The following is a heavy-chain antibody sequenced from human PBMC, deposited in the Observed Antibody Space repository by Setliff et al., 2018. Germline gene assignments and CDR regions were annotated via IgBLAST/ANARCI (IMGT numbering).Heavy chain of an antibody. J-gene: IGHJ6*03. D-gene: IGHD3-22*01. CDR3: ARDRVPITMIVEVTPNYYMDV. Sequence: GASVKVSCKASGYTFTGYYMHWVRQAPGQGLEWMGWINPNSGGTNYAQKFQGRVTMTRDTSISTAYMELSRLRSDDTAVYYCARDRVPITMIVEVTPNYYMDVWGKGTTVTVSS. V-gene: IGHV1-2*02. CDR2: INPNSGGT. CDR1: GYTFTGYY.